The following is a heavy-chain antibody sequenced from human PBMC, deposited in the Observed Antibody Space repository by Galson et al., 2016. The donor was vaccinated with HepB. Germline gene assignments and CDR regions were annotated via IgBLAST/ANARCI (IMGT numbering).Heavy chain of an antibody. D-gene: IGHD3-22*01. Sequence: SVKVSCKASGGTFSSYSFTWVRQAPGQGLEWMGRLVPPLNLTNYAQRFQGRVTITADKSTTAAFMELNSLRSEDTAVYYCVIGYGHYSGRYWGQGTLVTVSS. CDR1: GGTFSSYS. V-gene: IGHV1-69*02. J-gene: IGHJ4*02. CDR3: VIGYGHYSGRY. CDR2: LVPPLNLT.